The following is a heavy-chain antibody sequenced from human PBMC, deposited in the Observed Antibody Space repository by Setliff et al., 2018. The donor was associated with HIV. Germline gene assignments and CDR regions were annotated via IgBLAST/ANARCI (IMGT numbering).Heavy chain of an antibody. Sequence: ASVKVSCKASGYTFTTYAMHWVRLAPGQRLELMGWINAGNGNTKYSQRFQGRVIITRDTSASTAYMELSSLRSEDTAVYYCAGTREAVMYYYYGMDVWG. V-gene: IGHV1-3*01. CDR1: GYTFTTYA. CDR2: INAGNGNT. CDR3: AGTREAVMYYYYGMDV. J-gene: IGHJ6*01. D-gene: IGHD3-16*01.